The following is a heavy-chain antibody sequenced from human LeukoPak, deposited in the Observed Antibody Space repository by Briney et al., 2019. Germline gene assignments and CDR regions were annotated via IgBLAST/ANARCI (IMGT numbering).Heavy chain of an antibody. CDR2: INPSGGST. CDR1: GYTFTSYY. CDR3: ARTLTLPNWFDP. J-gene: IGHJ5*02. V-gene: IGHV1-46*01. D-gene: IGHD2-21*02. Sequence: ASVKVSCKPSGYTFTSYYLHWVRQAPGQGLEWMGIINPSGGSTSYAQKFQGRVTMTRDTSTSTVYMELSSLRSEDTAVYYCARTLTLPNWFDPWGQGTLVTVSS.